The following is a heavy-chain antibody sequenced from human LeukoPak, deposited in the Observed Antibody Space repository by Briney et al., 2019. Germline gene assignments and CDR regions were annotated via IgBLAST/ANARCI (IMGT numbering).Heavy chain of an antibody. Sequence: SETLSLTCTVSGGSISSSSYYWGWIRQPPGKGLEWIGSIYYSGSTNYNPSLKSRVTISVDTSKNQFSLKLSSVTAADTAVYYCASFTYCGGDCYSGSFDYWGQGTLVTVSS. V-gene: IGHV4-39*07. D-gene: IGHD2-21*02. CDR1: GGSISSSSYY. CDR2: IYYSGST. CDR3: ASFTYCGGDCYSGSFDY. J-gene: IGHJ4*02.